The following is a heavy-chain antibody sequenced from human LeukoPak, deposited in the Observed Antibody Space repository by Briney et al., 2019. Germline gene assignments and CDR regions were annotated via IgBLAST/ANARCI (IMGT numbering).Heavy chain of an antibody. V-gene: IGHV3-9*01. CDR2: ISWNSGSI. CDR3: ANSVRPGYGHFDY. J-gene: IGHJ4*02. Sequence: PGGSLRLSCAASGFTFDDYAMHWVRQAPGKGLEWVSGISWNSGSIGYADSVKGRFTISRDNAKNSLYLQMNSLRAEDTALYYCANSVRPGYGHFDYWGQGTLVTVSS. CDR1: GFTFDDYA. D-gene: IGHD5-12*01.